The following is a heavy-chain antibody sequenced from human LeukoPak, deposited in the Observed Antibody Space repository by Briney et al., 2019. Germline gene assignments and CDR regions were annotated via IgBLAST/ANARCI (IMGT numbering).Heavy chain of an antibody. V-gene: IGHV3-21*01. D-gene: IGHD4/OR15-4a*01. CDR2: ISSSSSYI. J-gene: IGHJ4*02. Sequence: PGGSLRLSCAASGFTFSGYTMNWVRQAPGKGLEWVSSISSSSSYIYYADSVKGRLTISRDNAKNSLYLQMNSLRAEDTAVYYCARDWCDYWGQGTLVTVSS. CDR3: ARDWCDY. CDR1: GFTFSGYT.